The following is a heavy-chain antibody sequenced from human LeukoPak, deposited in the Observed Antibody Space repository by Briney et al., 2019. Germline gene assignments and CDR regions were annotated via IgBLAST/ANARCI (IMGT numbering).Heavy chain of an antibody. D-gene: IGHD6-13*01. J-gene: IGHJ4*02. Sequence: NSSETLSLTCTVSGGSISSYYWGWIRQPPGKGLEWIGSIFYSGSTYYNPSLKSRVTISVDTSKTQFSLKLSSVTAADTAVYYCAKQQLVRCFDYWGQGTLVTVSS. CDR2: IFYSGST. CDR1: GGSISSYY. V-gene: IGHV4-39*01. CDR3: AKQQLVRCFDY.